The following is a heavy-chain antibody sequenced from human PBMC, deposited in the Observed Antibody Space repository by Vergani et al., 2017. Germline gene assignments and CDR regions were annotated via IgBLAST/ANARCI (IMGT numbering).Heavy chain of an antibody. J-gene: IGHJ2*01. CDR1: GGTFSSYA. CDR3: ARVKDEPTHYDILTGYYMHWYFDL. Sequence: QVQLVQSGAEVKKPGSSVKVSCKASGGTFSSYAISWVRQAPGQGLEWMGGIIPIFGTANYAQKFQGRVTITADESTSTAYMELSSLRSEDTAVYYCARVKDEPTHYDILTGYYMHWYFDLWGRGTLVTVSS. D-gene: IGHD3-9*01. CDR2: IIPIFGTA. V-gene: IGHV1-69*01.